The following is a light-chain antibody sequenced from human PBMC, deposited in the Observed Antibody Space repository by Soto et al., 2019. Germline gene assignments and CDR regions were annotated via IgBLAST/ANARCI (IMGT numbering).Light chain of an antibody. CDR3: QQYGGSPYT. CDR1: QSLSSTY. CDR2: GAS. V-gene: IGKV3-20*01. J-gene: IGKJ2*01. Sequence: EIVLTQSPGTLSLSPGERVTLSCRASQSLSSTYLAWYQQKRGQAPRLLIYGASIRATGIPGRFSGSASGTDFTLSISRLEPEDSAVYFCQQYGGSPYTFGQGTKLEIK.